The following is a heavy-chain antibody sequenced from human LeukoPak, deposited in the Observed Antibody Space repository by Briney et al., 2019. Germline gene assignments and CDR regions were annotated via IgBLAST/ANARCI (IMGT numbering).Heavy chain of an antibody. J-gene: IGHJ4*02. CDR3: ARTIFNDILTGHFDY. D-gene: IGHD3-9*01. CDR2: IFSNDEK. V-gene: IGHV2-26*01. CDR1: GFSLSNARMG. Sequence: SGPTLANPTETLTLTCTVSGFSLSNARMGVSWIRQPPGKALEWLAHIFSNDEKSYSTSLKSRLTISKDTSKSQVVLTMTNMDPVDTATYYCARTIFNDILTGHFDYWGQGTLVTVSS.